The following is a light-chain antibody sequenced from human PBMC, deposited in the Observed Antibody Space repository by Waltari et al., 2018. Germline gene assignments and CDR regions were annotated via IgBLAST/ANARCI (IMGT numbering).Light chain of an antibody. J-gene: IGLJ1*01. CDR2: DVS. CDR1: SSDVGVYNY. V-gene: IGLV2-11*01. CDR3: CSYAGNYAYV. Sequence: HSARTQPRSVSGSPGQSATIPCTGTSSDVGVYNYVPWYQQHPGKAPKLMIYDVSKRPSGVPDRFSGSKSGNTASLTISGLQAEDEADYYCCSYAGNYAYVFGTGTKVTVL.